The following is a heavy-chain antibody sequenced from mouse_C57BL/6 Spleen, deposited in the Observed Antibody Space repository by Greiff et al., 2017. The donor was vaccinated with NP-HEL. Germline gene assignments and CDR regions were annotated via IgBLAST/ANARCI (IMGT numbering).Heavy chain of an antibody. CDR3: ARPHYYGSSLYYFDY. D-gene: IGHD1-1*01. J-gene: IGHJ2*01. CDR2: IYPGDGDT. V-gene: IGHV1-80*01. Sequence: LVESGAELVKPGASVKISCKASGYAFSSYWMNWVKQRPGKGLEWIGQIYPGDGDTNYNGKFKGKATLTADKSSSTAYMQLSSLTSEDSAVYFCARPHYYGSSLYYFDYWGQGTTLTVSS. CDR1: GYAFSSYW.